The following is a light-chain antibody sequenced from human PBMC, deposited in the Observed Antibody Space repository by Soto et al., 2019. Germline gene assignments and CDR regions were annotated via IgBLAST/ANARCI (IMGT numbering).Light chain of an antibody. Sequence: DIQLTQSPSSLSASVGDRVSISCQASQDINNYLNWYHQQPGKAPQLVIYDTSTLEIGVPTRFGGSGSGTGFSFTIIGLQPEDFGTYYCQQYNNVPYTFGQGTKVEMK. V-gene: IGKV1-33*01. CDR3: QQYNNVPYT. J-gene: IGKJ2*01. CDR2: DTS. CDR1: QDINNY.